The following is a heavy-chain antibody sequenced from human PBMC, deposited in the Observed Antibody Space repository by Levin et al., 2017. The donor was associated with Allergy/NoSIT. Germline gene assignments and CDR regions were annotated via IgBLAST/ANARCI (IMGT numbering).Heavy chain of an antibody. V-gene: IGHV3-30*18. CDR1: GFTFSSYG. Sequence: GESLKISCAASGFTFSSYGMHWVRQAPGKGLEWVAVISYDGSNKYYADSVKGRFTISRDNSKNTLYLQMNSLRAEDTAVYYCAKSGTWIQLWYYFDYWGQGTLVTVSS. J-gene: IGHJ4*02. CDR2: ISYDGSNK. CDR3: AKSGTWIQLWYYFDY. D-gene: IGHD5-18*01.